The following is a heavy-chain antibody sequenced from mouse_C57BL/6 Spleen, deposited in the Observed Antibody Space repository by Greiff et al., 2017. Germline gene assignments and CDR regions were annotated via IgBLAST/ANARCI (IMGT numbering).Heavy chain of an antibody. J-gene: IGHJ1*03. D-gene: IGHD1-1*01. Sequence: VKLMESGAELVRPGASVKLSCKASGYTFTDYYINWVKQRPGQGLEWIARIYTGSGNTYYNEKVKGKATLTAEKSSSTAYMQLSSLTSEDSAVYFCARGGYYYGSSYGYFDVWGTGTTVTVSS. V-gene: IGHV1-76*01. CDR1: GYTFTDYY. CDR3: ARGGYYYGSSYGYFDV. CDR2: IYTGSGNT.